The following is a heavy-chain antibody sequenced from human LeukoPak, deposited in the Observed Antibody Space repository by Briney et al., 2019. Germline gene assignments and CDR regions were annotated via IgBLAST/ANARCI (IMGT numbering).Heavy chain of an antibody. Sequence: AASVKVSCKASGGTFSIYAISWVRQAPGQGLEWMGGIIPIFGTANYAQKFQGRVTITADESTSTAYMELSSLRSEDTAVYYCARVGTGIVKPFDYWGQGTLVTVSS. D-gene: IGHD1-26*01. CDR2: IIPIFGTA. CDR1: GGTFSIYA. J-gene: IGHJ4*02. CDR3: ARVGTGIVKPFDY. V-gene: IGHV1-69*01.